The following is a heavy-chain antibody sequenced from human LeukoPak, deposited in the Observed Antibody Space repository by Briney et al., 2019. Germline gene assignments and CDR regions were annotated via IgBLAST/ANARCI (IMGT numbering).Heavy chain of an antibody. Sequence: ASVKVSCKASGGTFSSYAISWVRQAPGQGLEWMGRIIPILGIANYAQKFQGRVTITADKSASTAYMELSSLRSEDTAVYYCARDPGGNHALDYWGQGTLVTVSS. V-gene: IGHV1-69*04. D-gene: IGHD4-23*01. J-gene: IGHJ4*02. CDR3: ARDPGGNHALDY. CDR1: GGTFSSYA. CDR2: IIPILGIA.